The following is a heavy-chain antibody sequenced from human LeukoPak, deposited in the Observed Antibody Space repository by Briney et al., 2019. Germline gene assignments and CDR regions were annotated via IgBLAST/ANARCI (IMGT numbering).Heavy chain of an antibody. D-gene: IGHD5/OR15-5a*01. CDR3: TKDIGERGYSVH. Sequence: GGSLRLSCAASGFTFDDYAMHWVRQAPGKGLQWVSLISGDGSKTYYADSVKGRFTISRDNRKNSLYLQVNSLRTEDTAFYYCTKDIGERGYSVHWGQGTLVTVSS. J-gene: IGHJ4*02. CDR2: ISGDGSKT. V-gene: IGHV3-43*02. CDR1: GFTFDDYA.